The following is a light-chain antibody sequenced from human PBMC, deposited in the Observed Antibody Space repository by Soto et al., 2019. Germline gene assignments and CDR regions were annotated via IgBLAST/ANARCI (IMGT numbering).Light chain of an antibody. V-gene: IGKV3-11*01. CDR1: QSVDSS. CDR2: EAS. J-gene: IGKJ4*01. Sequence: VLTQSPATLSLSPGERATLSCRASQSVDSSLAWFQQKPGQAPRLLIYEASNRATGIPARFSGSGSGTDFTLTISSLEPEDFAVYYCQQRGSWPQLTFGGGTKVEI. CDR3: QQRGSWPQLT.